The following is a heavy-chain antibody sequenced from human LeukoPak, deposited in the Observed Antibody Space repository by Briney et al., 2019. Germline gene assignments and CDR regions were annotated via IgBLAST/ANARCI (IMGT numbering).Heavy chain of an antibody. J-gene: IGHJ4*02. D-gene: IGHD6-19*01. CDR2: IYPDDSDT. CDR1: GYSFTRYW. Sequence: GESLKISCKGSGYSFTRYWIGWVRQMPGKGLEWMGIIYPDDSDTRYSPSFQGQVTISADKSISTAYLQWSSLKASDTAMYYCARLKQQEQWLPWLDYWGQGTLVTVSS. CDR3: ARLKQQEQWLPWLDY. V-gene: IGHV5-51*01.